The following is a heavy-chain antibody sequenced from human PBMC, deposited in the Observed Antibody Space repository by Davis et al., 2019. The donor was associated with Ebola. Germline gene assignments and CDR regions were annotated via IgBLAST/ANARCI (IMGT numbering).Heavy chain of an antibody. CDR3: ARETSIAARRTQLRYYYGMDV. CDR2: IRSSDTTI. V-gene: IGHV3-11*01. D-gene: IGHD6-6*01. Sequence: GESLKISCAASGFTLSDYYMSWIRQAPGKGLEWVSSIRSSDTTIYYSDPVKGRFTVSRDNAKNSLYLQMNSLRAEDTAVYYCARETSIAARRTQLRYYYGMDVWGQGTTVTVSS. CDR1: GFTLSDYY. J-gene: IGHJ6*02.